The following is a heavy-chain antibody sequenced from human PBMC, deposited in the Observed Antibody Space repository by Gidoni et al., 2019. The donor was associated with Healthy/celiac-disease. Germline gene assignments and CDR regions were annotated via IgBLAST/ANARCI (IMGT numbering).Heavy chain of an antibody. J-gene: IGHJ4*02. D-gene: IGHD3-16*01. V-gene: IGHV3-23*01. CDR1: GFTFSSYA. CDR3: AKGAGYDYVWGSSNYFDY. CDR2: ISGSGGST. Sequence: EVQLLESGGGLVQPGGSLRLSCEASGFTFSSYAMSWVRQAPGKGLECVSAISGSGGSTYYADSVKGRFTISRDNSKNTLYLQMNSLRAEDTAVYYCAKGAGYDYVWGSSNYFDYWGQGTLVTVSS.